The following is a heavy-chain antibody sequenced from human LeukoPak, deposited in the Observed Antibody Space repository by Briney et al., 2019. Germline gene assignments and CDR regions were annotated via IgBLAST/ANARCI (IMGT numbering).Heavy chain of an antibody. CDR2: LSSGSTYI. CDR1: GFTFSSYA. V-gene: IGHV3-21*01. D-gene: IGHD2-2*01. Sequence: PGGSLRLSCAASGFTFSSYAMSWVRQAPGKGLEWVASLSSGSTYIYYGDSMKGRFTISRDNAQNSVFLHMSRLRLEDTAVYYCARDWGKTGYCSSTNCPDAFDLWGQGTMVIVSS. CDR3: ARDWGKTGYCSSTNCPDAFDL. J-gene: IGHJ3*01.